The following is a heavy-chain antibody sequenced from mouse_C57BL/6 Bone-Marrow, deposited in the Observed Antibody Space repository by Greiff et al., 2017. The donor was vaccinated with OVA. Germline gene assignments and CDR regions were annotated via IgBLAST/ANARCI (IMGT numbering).Heavy chain of an antibody. CDR2: ISYDGSN. CDR1: GYSITSGYY. D-gene: IGHD2-5*01. Sequence: EVKLVESGPGLVKPSQSLSLTCSVTGYSITSGYYWNWIRQFPGNKLEWMGYISYDGSNNYNPSLKNRISITRDTSKNQFFLKLNSVTTEDTATYYCARENYSKIDYWGQGTTLTVSS. CDR3: ARENYSKIDY. J-gene: IGHJ2*01. V-gene: IGHV3-6*01.